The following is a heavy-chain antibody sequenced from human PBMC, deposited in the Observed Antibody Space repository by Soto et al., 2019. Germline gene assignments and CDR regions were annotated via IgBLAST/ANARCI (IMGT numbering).Heavy chain of an antibody. Sequence: SETLSLTCTVSGGSISSGDYYWSWIRQPPGKGLEWIGYIYYSGSTYNNPSLKSRVTISLDTSKNQFSLKLSSVTAADTAVYYCARGIIRGTLNSGSYELDYWGQGTLVTVSS. V-gene: IGHV4-30-4*01. CDR1: GGSISSGDYY. D-gene: IGHD3-10*01. CDR3: ARGIIRGTLNSGSYELDY. J-gene: IGHJ4*02. CDR2: IYYSGST.